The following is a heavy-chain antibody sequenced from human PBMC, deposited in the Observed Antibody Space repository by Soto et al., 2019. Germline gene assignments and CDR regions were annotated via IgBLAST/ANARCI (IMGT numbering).Heavy chain of an antibody. J-gene: IGHJ4*02. CDR1: GYTFINHG. CDR2: VSGSYGNT. V-gene: IGHV1-18*04. CDR3: ARDFYPLAYYFDP. Sequence: QVQLVQSEAEVKKPGASVKVSCEASGYTFINHGISWVRQAPGQGLEWMGWVSGSYGNTKYAQKFQGRVTMTTETSTSTAHMELRNLRSDDTAVYFCARDFYPLAYYFDPWGQGTLVTVSS.